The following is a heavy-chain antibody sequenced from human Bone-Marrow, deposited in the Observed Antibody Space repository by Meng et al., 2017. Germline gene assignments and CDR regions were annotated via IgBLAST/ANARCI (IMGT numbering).Heavy chain of an antibody. V-gene: IGHV3-7*01. CDR2: IRRDGSEK. Sequence: GESLKISCAASGFTFSSYSMNWVRQAPGKGLEWLANIRRDGSEKYYLDSVKGRFTISRDNAENSLFLQMNSLTADDTAVYYCATSFDSAGNDWGQGTLVTVSS. J-gene: IGHJ4*02. D-gene: IGHD6-19*01. CDR3: ATSFDSAGND. CDR1: GFTFSSYS.